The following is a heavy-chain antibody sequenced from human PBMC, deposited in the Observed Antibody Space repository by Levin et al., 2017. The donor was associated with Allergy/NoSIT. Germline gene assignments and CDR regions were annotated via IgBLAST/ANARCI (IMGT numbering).Heavy chain of an antibody. CDR2: IKQDGSEK. V-gene: IGHV3-7*01. CDR1: GFTFSSYW. J-gene: IGHJ3*02. CDR3: ARDMMFWDDYGDYRDLDAFDI. D-gene: IGHD4-17*01. Sequence: GGSLRLSCAASGFTFSSYWMSWVRQAPGKGLEWVANIKQDGSEKYYVDSVKGRFTISRDNAKNSLYLQMNSLRAEDTAVYYCARDMMFWDDYGDYRDLDAFDIWGQGTMVTVSS.